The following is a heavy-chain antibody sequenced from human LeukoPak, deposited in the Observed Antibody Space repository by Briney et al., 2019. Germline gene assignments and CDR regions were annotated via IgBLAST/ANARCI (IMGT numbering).Heavy chain of an antibody. CDR3: ARISQSSGGFYY. D-gene: IGHD2-15*01. Sequence: SQTLSLTCTVSGGSISNSGGFYWSWIRQHPGDGLEWIGFISYRGSTYYNPSLKSRVSMSVDTSRSQFSLRLTSVSDEDTAVYYCARISQSSGGFYYWGQGTLVTVSS. CDR2: ISYRGST. CDR1: GGSISNSGGFY. V-gene: IGHV4-31*02. J-gene: IGHJ4*02.